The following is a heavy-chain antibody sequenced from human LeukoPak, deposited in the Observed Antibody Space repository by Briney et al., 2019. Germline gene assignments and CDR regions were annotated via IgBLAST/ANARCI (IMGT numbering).Heavy chain of an antibody. CDR3: ARVIRELLYYYGMDV. CDR2: ISGSAGST. V-gene: IGHV3-23*01. D-gene: IGHD1-26*01. J-gene: IGHJ6*02. Sequence: GSLRLSCAASGFTFSSYAMSWVRQAPGKGLEWVSLISGSAGSTYYADSVKGRFTISRDNSKNTLYLQMNSLRAEDTAVYYCARVIRELLYYYGMDVWGQGTTVTVSS. CDR1: GFTFSSYA.